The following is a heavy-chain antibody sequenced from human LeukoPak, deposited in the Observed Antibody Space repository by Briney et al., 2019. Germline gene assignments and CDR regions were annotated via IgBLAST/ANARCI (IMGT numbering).Heavy chain of an antibody. CDR1: GFSVRDSY. CDR2: IYSGGRT. Sequence: GGSLRLSCTASGFSVRDSYMSWVRQAPGKGLEWGSVIYSGGRTYYADSVRGRSPISRDDSDNTLYLQMTSLRPEDTALYYCAKEGQQERDHRTYFLYYMDVWGSGTTVTVSS. CDR3: AKEGQQERDHRTYFLYYMDV. V-gene: IGHV3-53*01. J-gene: IGHJ6*03. D-gene: IGHD6-13*01.